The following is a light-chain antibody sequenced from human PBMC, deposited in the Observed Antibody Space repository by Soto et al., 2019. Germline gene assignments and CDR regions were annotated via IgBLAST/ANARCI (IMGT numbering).Light chain of an antibody. Sequence: QSALTQPASVSGSPGQSVTISCTGISSDGGGYNYVSWYQQHPGEAPKLMIYDVSNRPSGVSNRFSGSKSGNTASLTISGLQAEDEADYYCSSYTSSSTRVFGTGTKLTVL. CDR2: DVS. V-gene: IGLV2-14*01. CDR1: SSDGGGYNY. CDR3: SSYTSSSTRV. J-gene: IGLJ1*01.